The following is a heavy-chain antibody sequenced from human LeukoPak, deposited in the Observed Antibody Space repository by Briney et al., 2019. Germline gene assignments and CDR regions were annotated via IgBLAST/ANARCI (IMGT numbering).Heavy chain of an antibody. V-gene: IGHV3-21*01. CDR3: ARERGNYGDY. Sequence: GGSLRLSCAASGFTFSSYSMNWVRQAPGKGLEWVSSVSSSSSYIYYADSVKGRFTISRDNAKNSLYLQMNSLRAEDTAVYYCARERGNYGDYWGQGTLVTVSS. D-gene: IGHD3-10*01. J-gene: IGHJ4*02. CDR1: GFTFSSYS. CDR2: VSSSSSYI.